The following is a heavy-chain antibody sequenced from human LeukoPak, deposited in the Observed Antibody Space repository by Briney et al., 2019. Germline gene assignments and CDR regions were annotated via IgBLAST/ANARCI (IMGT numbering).Heavy chain of an antibody. J-gene: IGHJ5*02. V-gene: IGHV1-69*05. D-gene: IGHD4-11*01. CDR3: ARAVYSNYDPYNWFDP. Sequence: ASVKVSCKASGGTFSSYAISWVRQAPGQGLEWMGGIIPIFGTANYAQKFQGRVTITTDESTSTAYMELSSLRSEDTAVYYCARAVYSNYDPYNWFDPWGQGTLVTVSS. CDR1: GGTFSSYA. CDR2: IIPIFGTA.